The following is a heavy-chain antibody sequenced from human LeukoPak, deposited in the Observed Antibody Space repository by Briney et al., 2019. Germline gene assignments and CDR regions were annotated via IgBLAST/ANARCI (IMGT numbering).Heavy chain of an antibody. CDR2: FDPEDGET. D-gene: IGHD1-26*01. CDR1: GYTPTELS. CDR3: ATTPYSGSYRRSFDY. V-gene: IGHV1-24*01. Sequence: GASVKVSCKVSGYTPTELSMHWVRQAPGKGLEWMGGFDPEDGETIYAQKFQGRVTMTEDTSTDTAYMELSSLRSEDTAVYYCATTPYSGSYRRSFDYWGQGTLVTVSS. J-gene: IGHJ4*02.